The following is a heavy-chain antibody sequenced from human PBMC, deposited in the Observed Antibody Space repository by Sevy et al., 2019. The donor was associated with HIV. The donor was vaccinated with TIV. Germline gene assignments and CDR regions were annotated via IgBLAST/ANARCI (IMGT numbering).Heavy chain of an antibody. CDR1: GFTFSFYS. CDR2: ISSSGDYM. V-gene: IGHV3-21*01. Sequence: GGSLRLSCAASGFTFSFYSMSWVRQAPGKGLEWVASISSSGDYMYYADSVKGRFTISRDNAKNSLYLQMNSLRAEDTAVFYCAVGYNPYFEHWGQGTLVTVSS. J-gene: IGHJ4*02. D-gene: IGHD1-1*01. CDR3: AVGYNPYFEH.